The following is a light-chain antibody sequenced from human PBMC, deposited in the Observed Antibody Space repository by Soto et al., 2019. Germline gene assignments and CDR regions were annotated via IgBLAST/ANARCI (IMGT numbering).Light chain of an antibody. CDR3: QQANSFPHT. V-gene: IGKV1-12*01. CDR2: YAS. CDR1: QGISSW. Sequence: DILMTQSPSSVSASVGDRVSINCRASQGISSWLAWYQQKPGKAPKLLISYASTLQSGVPSRFTGSGSGTNFTLTVNSLRAEDFATYYCQQANSFPHTFGKGTKVDIK. J-gene: IGKJ2*01.